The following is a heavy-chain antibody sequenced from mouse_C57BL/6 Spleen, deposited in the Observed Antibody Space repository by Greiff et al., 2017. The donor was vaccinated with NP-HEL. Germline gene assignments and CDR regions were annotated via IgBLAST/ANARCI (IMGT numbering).Heavy chain of an antibody. V-gene: IGHV1-55*01. CDR2: IYPGSSST. CDR3: ARGVVTTDAIDY. Sequence: QVQLKQPGAELVKPGASVKMSCKASGYTFTSYWITWVKQRPGQGLEWIGDIYPGSSSTNYTEKFKSQATLTGDNSDSTAYMQLSRLTSEDSAVYYCARGVVTTDAIDYWGQGTSVTVSS. J-gene: IGHJ4*01. D-gene: IGHD2-2*01. CDR1: GYTFTSYW.